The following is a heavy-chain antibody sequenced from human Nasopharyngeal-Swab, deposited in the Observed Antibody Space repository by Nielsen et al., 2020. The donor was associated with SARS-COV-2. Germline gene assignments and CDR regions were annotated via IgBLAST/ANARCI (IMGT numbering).Heavy chain of an antibody. CDR2: IYYSGST. CDR3: ARERVYYDILTGYHYYYYGMDV. CDR1: GGSISRYY. V-gene: IGHV4-59*06. J-gene: IGHJ6*02. D-gene: IGHD3-9*01. Sequence: SETLSLTCTVSGGSISRYYWSWIRQHPGKGLEWIGYIYYSGSTYYNPSLKSRVTISVDTSKNQFSLKLSSVTAADTAVYYCARERVYYDILTGYHYYYYGMDVWGQGTTVTVSS.